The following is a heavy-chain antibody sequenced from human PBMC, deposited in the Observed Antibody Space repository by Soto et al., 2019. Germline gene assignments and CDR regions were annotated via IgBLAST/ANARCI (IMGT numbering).Heavy chain of an antibody. CDR3: ARDMPVVAATWRPSDAFDI. D-gene: IGHD2-15*01. V-gene: IGHV6-1*01. CDR2: TYYRSKWYN. CDR1: GDSVSSNSAA. J-gene: IGHJ3*02. Sequence: SQTLSLTCAISGDSVSSNSAAWNWIRQSPSRGLEWLGRTYYRSKWYNDYAVSVKSRITINPDTSKNQFSLQLNSVTPEDTAVYYCARDMPVVAATWRPSDAFDIWGQGTWSPSPQ.